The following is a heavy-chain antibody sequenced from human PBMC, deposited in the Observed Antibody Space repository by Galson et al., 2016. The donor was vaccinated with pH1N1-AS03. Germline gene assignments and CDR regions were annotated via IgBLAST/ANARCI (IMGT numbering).Heavy chain of an antibody. D-gene: IGHD1-1*01. J-gene: IGHJ4*02. Sequence: SLRLSCAASGFSFSTFWMTWVRQAPGKGLEWLAEISGTGGSPFYADSVKGRVTISRDNSKNTVYLQMTSLRAEDTAVYYCATNALKVRVDYWGQGTLVTVSS. CDR2: ISGTGGSP. V-gene: IGHV3-23*01. CDR3: ATNALKVRVDY. CDR1: GFSFSTFW.